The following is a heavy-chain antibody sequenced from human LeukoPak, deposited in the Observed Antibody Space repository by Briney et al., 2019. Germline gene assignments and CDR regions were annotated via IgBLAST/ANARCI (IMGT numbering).Heavy chain of an antibody. Sequence: GASVKVSCKASGYTFTSYDISWVRQATGQGLEWMGWMNPNSGNTGYAQKFQGRVTMTRNTSISTAYMELSSLRSEDTAVYYCAMLSGWLRDSDYWGQGTLVTVSS. CDR3: AMLSGWLRDSDY. CDR1: GYTFTSYD. V-gene: IGHV1-8*01. D-gene: IGHD6-19*01. CDR2: MNPNSGNT. J-gene: IGHJ4*02.